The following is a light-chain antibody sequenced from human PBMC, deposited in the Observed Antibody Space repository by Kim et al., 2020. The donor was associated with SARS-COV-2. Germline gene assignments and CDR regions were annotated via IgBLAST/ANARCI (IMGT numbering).Light chain of an antibody. V-gene: IGLV3-1*01. CDR2: QDT. J-gene: IGLJ2*01. Sequence: VSPGQTASIPCSGDKLGDKYASWYQHRPGQSPVVVIYQDTKRPSGIPERFSGSNSANTATLTISGTQAMDEADYYCQAWDSSTVVFGGGTKLTVL. CDR1: KLGDKY. CDR3: QAWDSSTVV.